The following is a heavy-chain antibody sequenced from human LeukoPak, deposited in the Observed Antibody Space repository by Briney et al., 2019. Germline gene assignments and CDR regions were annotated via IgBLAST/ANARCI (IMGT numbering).Heavy chain of an antibody. V-gene: IGHV1-18*01. D-gene: IGHD3-16*02. CDR3: ARDTRGLRLGELSLCDY. J-gene: IGHJ4*02. CDR1: GYTFTSYG. CDR2: ISAYNGNT. Sequence: GALVKVSCKASGYTFTSYGISWVRQAPGQGLEWMGWISAYNGNTNYAQKLQGRVTLTTDTSTSTAYMELRSLRSDDTAVYYCARDTRGLRLGELSLCDYWGQGTLVTVSS.